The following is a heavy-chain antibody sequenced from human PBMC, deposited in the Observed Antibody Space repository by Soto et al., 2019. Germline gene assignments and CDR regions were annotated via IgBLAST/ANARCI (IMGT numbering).Heavy chain of an antibody. D-gene: IGHD6-13*01. V-gene: IGHV1-18*01. CDR3: ARLTEGCGQLGLGAFDI. CDR1: GYTFTSYG. J-gene: IGHJ3*02. Sequence: ASVKVSCKASGYTFTSYGISWVRQAPGQGLEWMGWISAYNGNTNYAQKLQGRVTMTTDTSTSTAYIELRSLRSDDTAVYYCARLTEGCGQLGLGAFDIWGQGTMVTVSS. CDR2: ISAYNGNT.